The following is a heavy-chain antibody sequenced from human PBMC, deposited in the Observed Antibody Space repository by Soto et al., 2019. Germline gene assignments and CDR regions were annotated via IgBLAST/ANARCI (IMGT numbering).Heavy chain of an antibody. D-gene: IGHD2-2*01. V-gene: IGHV3-23*01. CDR1: GFTFSSYA. Sequence: GGSLRLSCAASGFTFSSYAMSWVRQAPGKGLEWVSAISGSGGSTYYADSVKGRFTISRDNSKNTLYLQMNSLRAEDTAVYYCAKDFITGPVVPAPMQGAGFDYRGQGTLVTVSS. CDR2: ISGSGGST. J-gene: IGHJ4*02. CDR3: AKDFITGPVVPAPMQGAGFDY.